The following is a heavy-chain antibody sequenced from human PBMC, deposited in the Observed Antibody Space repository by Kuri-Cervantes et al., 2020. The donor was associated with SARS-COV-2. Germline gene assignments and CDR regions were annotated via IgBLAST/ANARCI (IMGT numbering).Heavy chain of an antibody. V-gene: IGHV1-69*04. CDR1: GFTFSSYA. J-gene: IGHJ4*02. Sequence: GGSLRLSCAASGFTFSSYAISWVRQAPGQGLEWMGRIIPILGTANYAQKFQGRVTMTGGTSITTAYMELSRLRFDDTAVYYCARVRQNDFQAFDYWGQGTLVTVSS. CDR3: ARVRQNDFQAFDY. CDR2: IIPILGTA. D-gene: IGHD3-3*01.